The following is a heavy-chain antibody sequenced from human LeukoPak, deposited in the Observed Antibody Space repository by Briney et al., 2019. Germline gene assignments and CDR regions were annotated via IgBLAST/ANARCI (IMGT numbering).Heavy chain of an antibody. J-gene: IGHJ6*03. D-gene: IGHD2-21*02. CDR1: GGSGGSISTSGYY. CDR2: ISYSGNI. V-gene: IGHV4-39*01. CDR3: ARGDSSFYYMDV. Sequence: SETLSLTCTVSGGSGGSISTSGYYWGWIRQSPEKGLEWIGSISYSGNIDYNPSLKSRVTISVDTSVKQFSLKLTSVTAAESGVYYCARGDSSFYYMDVWGKGTTVTVSS.